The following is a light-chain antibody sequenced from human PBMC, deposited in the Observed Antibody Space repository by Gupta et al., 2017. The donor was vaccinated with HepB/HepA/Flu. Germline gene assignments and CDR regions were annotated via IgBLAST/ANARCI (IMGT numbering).Light chain of an antibody. V-gene: IGKV2D-29*01. J-gene: IGKJ3*01. Sequence: DIVMTQTPLSLSVTPGQPASISCKSTQSLLHSDGKTYLYWYLQKAGRPPQLLIWEVSNRCAGVPDRFSGSGSGTDFTLKISRVEADDVGVYYCVQSIHLPRTFGHGTKVDIK. CDR1: QSLLHSDGKTY. CDR2: EVS. CDR3: VQSIHLPRT.